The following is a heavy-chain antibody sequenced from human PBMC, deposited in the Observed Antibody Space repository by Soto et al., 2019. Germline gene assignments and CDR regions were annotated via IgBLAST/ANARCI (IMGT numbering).Heavy chain of an antibody. J-gene: IGHJ3*02. Sequence: ASVKVSCKASGYTFTGYYMHWVRQAPGQGLEGMGWINPKSGGTNYAQTFQGWVTMTRDTSISTAYMELSRLRSDDTAVYYCARERDSSGWYSFDIWGQGTMVTVSS. CDR1: GYTFTGYY. CDR2: INPKSGGT. CDR3: ARERDSSGWYSFDI. V-gene: IGHV1-2*04. D-gene: IGHD6-19*01.